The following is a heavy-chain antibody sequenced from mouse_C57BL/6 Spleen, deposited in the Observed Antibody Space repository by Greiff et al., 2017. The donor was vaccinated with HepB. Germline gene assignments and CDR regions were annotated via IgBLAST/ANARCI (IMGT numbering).Heavy chain of an antibody. Sequence: VQLQQSGAELVKPGASVKLSCTASGFNIKDYYMHWVKQRTEQGLEWIGRIDPEDGETKYAPKFQGKATLTADTSSNTAYLQLSSLTSEDTAVYYCARYDGYPAFDYWGQGTTLTVSS. D-gene: IGHD2-3*01. CDR1: GFNIKDYY. J-gene: IGHJ2*01. CDR3: ARYDGYPAFDY. CDR2: IDPEDGET. V-gene: IGHV14-2*01.